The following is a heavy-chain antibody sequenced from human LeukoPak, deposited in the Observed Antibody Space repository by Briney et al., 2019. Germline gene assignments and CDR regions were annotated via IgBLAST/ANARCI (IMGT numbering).Heavy chain of an antibody. CDR1: GGSISSNSNY. CDR3: ARFALWFARLDP. J-gene: IGHJ5*02. D-gene: IGHD3-10*01. CDR2: ISYGGST. Sequence: KPSETLSPTCTVSGGSISSNSNYWAWIRQPPGRGLEWIGSISYGGSTYYSPSLESRVTISVDTSKNQFSLRLSSVTAADTAVYYCARFALWFARLDPWGQGTLVTVSS. V-gene: IGHV4-39*01.